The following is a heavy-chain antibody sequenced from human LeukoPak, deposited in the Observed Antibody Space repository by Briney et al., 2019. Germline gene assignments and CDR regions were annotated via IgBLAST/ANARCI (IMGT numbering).Heavy chain of an antibody. Sequence: SVKVSCKASGGTFSSYAISWVRQAPGQGLEWMGGIIPIFGTANYAQKFQGRVTITADKSTSTAYMELSSLRSEDTAVYYCARGLSGYDSDYCYYMDVWGKGTTVTVSS. CDR2: IIPIFGTA. J-gene: IGHJ6*03. CDR3: ARGLSGYDSDYCYYMDV. CDR1: GGTFSSYA. V-gene: IGHV1-69*06. D-gene: IGHD5-12*01.